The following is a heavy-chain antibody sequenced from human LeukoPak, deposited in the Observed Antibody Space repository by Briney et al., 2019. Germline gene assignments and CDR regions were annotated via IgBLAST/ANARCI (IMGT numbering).Heavy chain of an antibody. CDR1: GFTFSDYY. Sequence: GGSLRLSCIASGFTFSDYYMNWIRQAPGKGLEWLSHINGDSDTNYYADSVKGGFSISRDNAKNSVFLQMNSLRPEDMAVYFCARDPPTAVILFDYWGLGTLVTVSS. V-gene: IGHV3-11*01. D-gene: IGHD2-21*02. CDR3: ARDPPTAVILFDY. CDR2: INGDSDTN. J-gene: IGHJ4*02.